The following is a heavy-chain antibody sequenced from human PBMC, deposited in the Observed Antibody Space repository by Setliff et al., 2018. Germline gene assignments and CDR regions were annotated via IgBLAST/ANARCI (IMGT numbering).Heavy chain of an antibody. CDR3: ARAGYELGQYNWFDP. D-gene: IGHD2-2*01. CDR1: GGSISSSTYY. CDR2: IYYSGST. J-gene: IGHJ5*02. V-gene: IGHV4-39*07. Sequence: KTSETLALTCTVSGGSISSSTYYWGWIRQPPGKGLEWIGSIYYSGSTSYNPSLKSRVTISVDTSKNQFSLNLSSVTAADTAVYYCARAGYELGQYNWFDPWGQGTLVTVS.